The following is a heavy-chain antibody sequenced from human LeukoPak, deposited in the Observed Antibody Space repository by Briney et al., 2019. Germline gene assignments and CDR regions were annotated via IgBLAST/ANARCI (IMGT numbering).Heavy chain of an antibody. Sequence: GGSLRLSCAASGFTSTNYAMNWVRQAPGKGLERVSVLIGSSGSTDYADSVKGRFTMSRDNSKNTVFLHMNSLRAEDTAIYYCAKGAYDYIEIAYFDSWGQGTLVTVSS. CDR1: GFTSTNYA. CDR3: AKGAYDYIEIAYFDS. CDR2: LIGSSGST. J-gene: IGHJ4*02. V-gene: IGHV3-23*01. D-gene: IGHD5-12*01.